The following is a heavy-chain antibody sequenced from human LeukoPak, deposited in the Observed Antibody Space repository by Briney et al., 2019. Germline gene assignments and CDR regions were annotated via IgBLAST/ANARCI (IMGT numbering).Heavy chain of an antibody. CDR1: GFTFSSYG. J-gene: IGHJ6*03. CDR2: IWYDGSNK. V-gene: IGHV3-33*06. D-gene: IGHD2-2*01. CDR3: AKDAVVPAADYYYYYMDV. Sequence: GGSLRLSCAASGFTFSSYGMHRVRQAPGKGLEWVAVIWYDGSNKYYTDSVKGRFTISGDNSKNTLYLQMNSLRAEDTAVYYCAKDAVVPAADYYYYYMDVWGKGTTVTVSS.